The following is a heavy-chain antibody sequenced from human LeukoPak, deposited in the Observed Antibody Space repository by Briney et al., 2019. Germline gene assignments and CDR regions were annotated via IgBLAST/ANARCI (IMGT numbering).Heavy chain of an antibody. D-gene: IGHD3-3*02. Sequence: SETLSLTCAVYGGSFSDYYWNCIRQPPGKGLEWIGEINHSGSTNYNPSLKSRVTISVDASKNQFSLKLSSVTAADTAVYYCASAPRIFGVALDYWGQGTLVTVSS. CDR2: INHSGST. V-gene: IGHV4-34*01. J-gene: IGHJ4*02. CDR3: ASAPRIFGVALDY. CDR1: GGSFSDYY.